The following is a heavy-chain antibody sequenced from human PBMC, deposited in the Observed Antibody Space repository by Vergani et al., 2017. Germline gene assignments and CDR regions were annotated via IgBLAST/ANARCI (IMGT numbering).Heavy chain of an antibody. CDR3: ARVAYYYDSSGYYHMDV. CDR1: GYTFTSYA. V-gene: IGHV1-3*01. Sequence: QVQLVPSGAEVKKPGASVKVSCKASGYTFTSYAMHWVRQAPGQRLEWMGWINAGNGNTKYSQKFQGRVTITRDTSASTAYMELSSLRSEDTAVYYCARVAYYYDSSGYYHMDVWGQGTTVTVSS. CDR2: INAGNGNT. D-gene: IGHD3-22*01. J-gene: IGHJ6*02.